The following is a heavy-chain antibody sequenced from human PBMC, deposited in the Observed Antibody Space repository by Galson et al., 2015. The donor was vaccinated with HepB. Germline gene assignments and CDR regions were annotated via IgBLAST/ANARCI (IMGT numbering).Heavy chain of an antibody. V-gene: IGHV2-5*01. J-gene: IGHJ4*02. CDR2: IFWNDVY. CDR1: GFSLSTTGVG. CDR3: ARMPGIVAAGTTFDY. Sequence: PALVKPTQTLTLTCTFSGFSLSTTGVGVAWIRQPPGRALEWLTLIFWNDVYRHSPPLRSRLSITKDTSKNQVVLTMTNMDPVDTGTYYCARMPGIVAAGTTFDYWGQGALVTVSS. D-gene: IGHD1-1*01.